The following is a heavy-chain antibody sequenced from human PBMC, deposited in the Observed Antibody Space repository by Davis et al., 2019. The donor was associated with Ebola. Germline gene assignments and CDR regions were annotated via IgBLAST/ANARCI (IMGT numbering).Heavy chain of an antibody. J-gene: IGHJ5*02. D-gene: IGHD3-10*01. CDR2: IVPVLGTN. CDR1: GGTYHPDF. CDR3: VCHGTSGSGSYYNSPFDD. Sequence: SVNVSCKASGGTYHPDFVAWVRQAPGQGREWMGGIVPVLGTNNYEQRFQGRVSITADTSTSAVFMELINVRPDDPAVYYCVCHGTSGSGSYYNSPFDDWGQGTPVIVSS. V-gene: IGHV1-69*10.